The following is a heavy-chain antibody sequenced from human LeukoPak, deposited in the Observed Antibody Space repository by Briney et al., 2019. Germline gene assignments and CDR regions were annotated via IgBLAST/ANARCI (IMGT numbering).Heavy chain of an antibody. J-gene: IGHJ5*02. V-gene: IGHV4-39*01. D-gene: IGHD1-7*01. CDR2: IYYSGST. Sequence: SETLSLTCTVSGGSISSSSYYWGWIRQPPGKGLEWIGSIYYSGSTYYNPSLKSRVTISVDTSKNQFSLKLSSVTAADTAVYYCARLELRWFDPWGQGTLVTVSS. CDR3: ARLELRWFDP. CDR1: GGSISSSSYY.